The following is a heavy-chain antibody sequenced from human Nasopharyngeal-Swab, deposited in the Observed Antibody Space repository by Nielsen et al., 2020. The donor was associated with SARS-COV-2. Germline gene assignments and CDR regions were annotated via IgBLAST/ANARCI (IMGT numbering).Heavy chain of an antibody. D-gene: IGHD4-17*01. CDR1: GFTFSSYA. CDR3: AKDHVKYGDYVRYDYGMDV. J-gene: IGHJ6*02. V-gene: IGHV3-23*01. Sequence: GESLKISCAASGFTFSSYAMSWVRQAPGKGLEWVSAISGSGGSTYYADSVKGRFTISRDNSKNTLYPQMNSLRAEDTAVYYCAKDHVKYGDYVRYDYGMDVWGQGTTVTVSS. CDR2: ISGSGGST.